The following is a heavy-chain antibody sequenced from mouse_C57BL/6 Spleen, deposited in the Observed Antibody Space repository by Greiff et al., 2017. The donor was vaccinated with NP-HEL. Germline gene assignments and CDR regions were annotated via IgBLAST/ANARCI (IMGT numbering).Heavy chain of an antibody. V-gene: IGHV1-50*01. Sequence: VKQSCKASGYTFTSYWMQWVKQRPGQGLEWIGEIDPSDSYTNYNQKFKGKATLTVDTSSSTAYMQLSSLTSEDSAVYYCARGIYYGSSYYFDYWGQGTTLTVSS. CDR3: ARGIYYGSSYYFDY. CDR1: GYTFTSYW. CDR2: IDPSDSYT. D-gene: IGHD1-1*01. J-gene: IGHJ2*01.